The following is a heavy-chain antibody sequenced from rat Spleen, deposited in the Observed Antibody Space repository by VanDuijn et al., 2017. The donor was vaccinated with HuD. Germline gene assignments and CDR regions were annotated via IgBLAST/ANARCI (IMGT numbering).Heavy chain of an antibody. CDR1: GFTFSDYY. V-gene: IGHV5-7*01. CDR2: ISYDGGNT. CDR3: ASRDY. J-gene: IGHJ2*01. Sequence: EVQLVESGGGLVQPGRSLKLSCAASGFTFSDYYMAWVRQAPTKGLEWVATISYDGGNTYYPDSVKGRFTISRDNAKSTLYLQMDSLRSEDTATYYCASRDYWGQGVMVTVSS.